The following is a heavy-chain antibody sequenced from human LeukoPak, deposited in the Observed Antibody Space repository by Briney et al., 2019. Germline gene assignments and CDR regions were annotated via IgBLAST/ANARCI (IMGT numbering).Heavy chain of an antibody. D-gene: IGHD4-17*01. CDR3: ATASTVTTERGSVVRAFDI. J-gene: IGHJ3*02. CDR1: GYTFTSYD. V-gene: IGHV1-8*01. CDR2: MNPNSGNT. Sequence: ASVKVSCKASGYTFTSYDINWVRQATGQGLEWMGWMNPNSGNTGYAQKFQDRVTMTRSTSISTAYMELSSLRSEDTAVYYCATASTVTTERGSVVRAFDIWGQGTMVTVSS.